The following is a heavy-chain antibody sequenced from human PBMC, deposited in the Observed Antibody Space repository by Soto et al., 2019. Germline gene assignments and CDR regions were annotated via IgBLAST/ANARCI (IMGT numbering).Heavy chain of an antibody. D-gene: IGHD5-12*01. CDR3: AREYVASDDAFDI. CDR1: GGTFSNYA. CDR2: IIPIFGTT. V-gene: IGHV1-69*13. Sequence: GASVKVSCKASGGTFSNYAITWVRQAPGQGLEWLGRIIPIFGTTDYAQKFQGRVTITADESTSTAYMELSSLRSEDTAVYYCAREYVASDDAFDIWGQGTMVTVSS. J-gene: IGHJ3*02.